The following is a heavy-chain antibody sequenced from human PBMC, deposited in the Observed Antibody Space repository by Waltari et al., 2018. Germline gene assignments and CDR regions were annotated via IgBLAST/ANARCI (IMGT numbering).Heavy chain of an antibody. D-gene: IGHD3-3*01. V-gene: IGHV4-39*07. CDR2: IYYSGST. CDR3: ARDIFAVDFQSYYMDV. CDR1: GGSISSGSYY. J-gene: IGHJ6*03. Sequence: QLQLQESGPGLVKPSETLSLTCTVSGGSISSGSYYWGWIRQPPGKGLEWIGSIYYSGSTYSNPSFKSRVTISVDTSKNQFYLKLTSGTAADTAVYYCARDIFAVDFQSYYMDVWGKGTTVTISS.